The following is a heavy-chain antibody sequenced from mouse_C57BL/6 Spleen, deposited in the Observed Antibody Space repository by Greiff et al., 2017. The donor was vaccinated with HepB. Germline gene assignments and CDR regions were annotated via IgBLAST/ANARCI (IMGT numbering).Heavy chain of an antibody. Sequence: EVQLVESGPGLVKPSQSLSLTCSVTGYSITSGYYWNWIRQFPGNKLEWMGYISYDGSNNYNPSLKNRISITRDTSKNQFFLKLNSVTTEDTATYYCAGITTVVDYFDYWGQGTTLTVSS. D-gene: IGHD1-1*01. CDR3: AGITTVVDYFDY. CDR1: GYSITSGYY. V-gene: IGHV3-6*01. J-gene: IGHJ2*01. CDR2: ISYDGSN.